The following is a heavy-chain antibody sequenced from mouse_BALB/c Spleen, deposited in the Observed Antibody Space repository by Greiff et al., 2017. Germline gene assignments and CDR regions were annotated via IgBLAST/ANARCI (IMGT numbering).Heavy chain of an antibody. V-gene: IGHV1S127*01. Sequence: QVQLQQPGAELVKPGASVKMSCKASGYTFTSYWMHWVKQRPGQGLEWIGVIDPSDSYTSYNQKFKGKATLTVDTSSSTAYMQLSSLTSEDSAVYYCTRRQLGGGYAMDYWGQGTSVTVSS. J-gene: IGHJ4*01. CDR3: TRRQLGGGYAMDY. CDR2: IDPSDSYT. CDR1: GYTFTSYW. D-gene: IGHD3-2*01.